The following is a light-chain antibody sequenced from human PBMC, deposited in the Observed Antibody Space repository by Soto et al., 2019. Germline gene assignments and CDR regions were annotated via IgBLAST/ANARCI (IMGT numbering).Light chain of an antibody. Sequence: QSVLTQPPSVSAAPGQRVTISCSGSSSNIGGNSVSWYQQLPGTAPKLLIYDDDKRPSGIPDRFSGSKSGTSATLGITGFQTGDEADYYCGSWDSSLSAYVFGTGTRSPS. V-gene: IGLV1-51*01. CDR3: GSWDSSLSAYV. CDR1: SSNIGGNS. J-gene: IGLJ1*01. CDR2: DDD.